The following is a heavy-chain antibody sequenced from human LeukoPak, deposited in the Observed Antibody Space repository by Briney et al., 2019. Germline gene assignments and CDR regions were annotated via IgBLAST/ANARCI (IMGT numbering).Heavy chain of an antibody. CDR3: AREEWATKSKKGWFDP. CDR2: ISSSSSYI. D-gene: IGHD5-24*01. V-gene: IGHV3-21*01. Sequence: GGSLRLSCAASGFTFSSYSMSWVRQAPGKGLEWVSSISSSSSYIYYADSVKGRFTISRDNAKNSLYLQMNSLRAEDTAVYYCAREEWATKSKKGWFDPWGQGTLVTVSS. J-gene: IGHJ5*02. CDR1: GFTFSSYS.